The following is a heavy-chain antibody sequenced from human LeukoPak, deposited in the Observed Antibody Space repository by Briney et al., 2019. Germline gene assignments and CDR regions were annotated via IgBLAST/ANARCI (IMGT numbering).Heavy chain of an antibody. Sequence: GGSLRLSCAASGFIFKTYTMTWVRQAPGKGLEWVSSITGDCKYITYADSVRGRFTISRDNAKNSLYLQVASLRGDDTATYYCAREGNDYYYDQWGQGTLVTVSP. V-gene: IGHV3-21*01. CDR1: GFIFKTYT. D-gene: IGHD3-16*01. CDR2: ITGDCKYI. CDR3: AREGNDYYYDQ. J-gene: IGHJ4*02.